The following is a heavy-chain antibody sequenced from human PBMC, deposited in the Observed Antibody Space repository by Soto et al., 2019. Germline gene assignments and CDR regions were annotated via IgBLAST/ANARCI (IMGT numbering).Heavy chain of an antibody. CDR2: IYYSGST. CDR1: GGSISSYY. J-gene: IGHJ6*02. D-gene: IGHD4-17*01. V-gene: IGHV4-59*08. CDR3: ARMTTQIYYYYYGMDV. Sequence: PSETLSLTCTVSGGSISSYYWSWIRQPPGKGLEWIGYIYYSGSTNYNPSLKSRVTISVDTSKNQFSLKLSSVTAADTAVYYCARMTTQIYYYYYGMDVWGQGTTVTVSS.